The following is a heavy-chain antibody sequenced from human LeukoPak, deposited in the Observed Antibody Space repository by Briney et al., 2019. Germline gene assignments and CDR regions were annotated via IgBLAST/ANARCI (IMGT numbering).Heavy chain of an antibody. J-gene: IGHJ4*02. CDR1: GGTFSSYA. CDR2: IIPIFGTA. Sequence: SVKVSRKASGGTFSSYAISWVRQAPGQGLEWMGGIIPIFGTANYAQKFQGRVTITTDESTSTAYMELSSLRSEDTAVYYCARGRDWNYAHFDYWGQGTLVAVSS. D-gene: IGHD1-7*01. V-gene: IGHV1-69*05. CDR3: ARGRDWNYAHFDY.